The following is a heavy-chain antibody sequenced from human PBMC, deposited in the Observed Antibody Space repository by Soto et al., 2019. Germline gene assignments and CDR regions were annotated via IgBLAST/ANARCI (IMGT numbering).Heavy chain of an antibody. V-gene: IGHV3-48*02. D-gene: IGHD5-12*01. CDR2: ISSVSSTI. CDR3: ARSSNSGFDEYYFDY. J-gene: IGHJ4*02. CDR1: GFTFGTYT. Sequence: PGGSLRLSCAASGFTFGTYTMNWVRQAPGKGLEWVSLISSVSSTIYYADSVKGRFTISRDNAKDSLYLQMNNLRDEDTAVYFCARSSNSGFDEYYFDYWGQGTLVTVSS.